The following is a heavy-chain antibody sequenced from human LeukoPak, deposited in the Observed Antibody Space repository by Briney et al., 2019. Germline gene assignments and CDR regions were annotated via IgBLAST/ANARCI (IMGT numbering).Heavy chain of an antibody. CDR1: GFSLSTSGVG. D-gene: IGHD2-2*01. J-gene: IGHJ5*02. CDR2: IYWDDDK. Sequence: GPTLVNPTQTLTLTCTFSGFSLSTSGVGVGWIRQPPGKALEWLALIYWDDDKRYSPSLKSRLTITKDTSKNQLVLTMTNMDPVDTATYHCAHRDIVVVPAAFDPWGQGTLVTVSS. V-gene: IGHV2-5*02. CDR3: AHRDIVVVPAAFDP.